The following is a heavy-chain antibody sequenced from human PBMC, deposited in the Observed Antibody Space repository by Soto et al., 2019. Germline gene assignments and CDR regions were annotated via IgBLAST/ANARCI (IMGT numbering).Heavy chain of an antibody. CDR3: ARGGNGDNVGYWYFDL. D-gene: IGHD4-17*01. Sequence: QVQLVQSGTEVKKPGASVEVSCKASGYTFTTYYIHWVRHAPGQGLEWMGVINPGGVSTKYAQKFQDRVTMTSDTSSSTVYMDLSSLRSEDTAVYFCARGGNGDNVGYWYFDLWGRGTLVTVSP. V-gene: IGHV1-46*01. CDR2: INPGGVST. J-gene: IGHJ2*01. CDR1: GYTFTTYY.